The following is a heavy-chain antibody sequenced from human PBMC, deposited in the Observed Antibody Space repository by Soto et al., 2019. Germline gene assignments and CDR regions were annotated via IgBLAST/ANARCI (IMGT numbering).Heavy chain of an antibody. CDR2: TRSNGEHT. CDR3: AKDSKSVSVSAARVYGMDV. J-gene: IGHJ6*02. Sequence: GGSLRLSCAGSGFIFSNFAMTWVRQAPGKGLEWVSTTRSNGEHTYYADSVKGRFTVSRDNSKNTLFLEMSSLRAEDTAIYYCAKDSKSVSVSAARVYGMDVWGQGTTVTVS. CDR1: GFIFSNFA. V-gene: IGHV3-23*01. D-gene: IGHD2-2*01.